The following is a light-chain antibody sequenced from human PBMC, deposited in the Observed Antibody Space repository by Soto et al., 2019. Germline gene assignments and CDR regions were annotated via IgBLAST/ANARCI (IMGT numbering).Light chain of an antibody. Sequence: DIQSPKYPSTLSAFVGDRVTITCRASQRTSGGLAWYQQKTGKEPKRRIYKASSLESGVPSRFSVSGSETEFTLTISSLQPDESATYYCQQYNSLYTVGQGTKVDIK. CDR2: KAS. CDR1: QRTSGG. CDR3: QQYNSLYT. V-gene: IGKV1-5*03. J-gene: IGKJ2*01.